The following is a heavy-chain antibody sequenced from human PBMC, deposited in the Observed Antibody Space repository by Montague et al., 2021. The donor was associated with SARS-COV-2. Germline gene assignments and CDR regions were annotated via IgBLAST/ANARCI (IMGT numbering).Heavy chain of an antibody. CDR2: IYYSGTT. V-gene: IGHV4-39*07. J-gene: IGHJ4*02. CDR3: ARTTWLRADFDY. D-gene: IGHD5-12*01. Sequence: SETLSLTCVVSGGSIRSNSYYSCLIRQPPGKLLGFIGSIYYSGTTYYHPSLKSRVIISVDTSKNHFSLKLSSVTAADTAVYYCARTTWLRADFDYWGRGTLVTVSS. CDR1: GGSIRSNSYY.